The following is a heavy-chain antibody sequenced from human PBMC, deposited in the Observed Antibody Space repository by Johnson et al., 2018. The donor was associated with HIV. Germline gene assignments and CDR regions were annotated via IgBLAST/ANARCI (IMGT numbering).Heavy chain of an antibody. CDR2: ISGSGGST. CDR1: GFTFSSYA. J-gene: IGHJ3*02. Sequence: VLLVESGGGLVQPGGSLRLSCAASGFTFSSYAMSWVRQAPGKGLEWVSAISGSGGSTYYADSVKGRFTISRDNSKNTPYLQMNSLRAEDTAVYYCARVRRREQKLDAFDIWGQGTMVTVSS. D-gene: IGHD1-26*01. CDR3: ARVRRREQKLDAFDI. V-gene: IGHV3-23*04.